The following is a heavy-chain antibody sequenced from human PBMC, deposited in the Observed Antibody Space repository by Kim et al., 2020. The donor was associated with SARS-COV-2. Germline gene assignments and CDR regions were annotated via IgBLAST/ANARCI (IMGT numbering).Heavy chain of an antibody. Sequence: AKKFQGRVTMTEDTSTDTAYMELSSLRSEDTAVYYCATRGYSSGWYYFDYWGQGTLVTVSS. D-gene: IGHD6-19*01. V-gene: IGHV1-24*01. J-gene: IGHJ4*02. CDR3: ATRGYSSGWYYFDY.